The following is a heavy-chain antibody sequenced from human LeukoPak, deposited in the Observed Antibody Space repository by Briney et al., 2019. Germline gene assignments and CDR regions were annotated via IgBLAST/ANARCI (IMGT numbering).Heavy chain of an antibody. Sequence: SVKVSCKASGGTFSSYAISWVRQAPGQGLEWMGGIIPIFGTANYAQKFQGRVTITADESTSTAYVELSSLRSEDTAVYYCARDGTSYYDSSGQSPFDYWGQGTLVTVSS. V-gene: IGHV1-69*13. J-gene: IGHJ4*02. CDR2: IIPIFGTA. CDR1: GGTFSSYA. CDR3: ARDGTSYYDSSGQSPFDY. D-gene: IGHD3-22*01.